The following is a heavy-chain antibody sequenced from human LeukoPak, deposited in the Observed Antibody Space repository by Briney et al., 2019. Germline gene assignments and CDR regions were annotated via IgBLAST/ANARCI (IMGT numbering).Heavy chain of an antibody. CDR3: ARAAYASSPDY. J-gene: IGHJ4*02. Sequence: GGSLRLSCAASGFTFSSDSMNFGRQSPGKGLESFSYISPNSSDIFYADYVKGRFTISRDNARNSLYLQMNSLRDEDTALYYCARAAYASSPDYWGQGTLVTVSS. V-gene: IGHV3-48*02. D-gene: IGHD6-13*01. CDR1: GFTFSSDS. CDR2: ISPNSSDI.